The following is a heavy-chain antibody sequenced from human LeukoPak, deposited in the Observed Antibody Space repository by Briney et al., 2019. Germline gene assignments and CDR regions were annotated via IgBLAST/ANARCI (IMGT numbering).Heavy chain of an antibody. CDR3: AKGGIYYYDISGYFFDQ. CDR2: ISGSGGST. D-gene: IGHD3-22*01. Sequence: GGSLRLSCGASGFTFSLYAMSWVRQAPGKGLKWVSGISGSGGSTYYTDSVKGRFTISRDSSKNTVYLQMNSLRAEDTAIYYCAKGGIYYYDISGYFFDQWGQGTLVTVSS. V-gene: IGHV3-23*01. CDR1: GFTFSLYA. J-gene: IGHJ4*02.